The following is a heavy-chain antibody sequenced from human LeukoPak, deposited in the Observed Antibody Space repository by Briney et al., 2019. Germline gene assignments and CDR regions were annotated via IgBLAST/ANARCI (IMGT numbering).Heavy chain of an antibody. Sequence: GGSLRLSCAASGFTFSNHWMHWVRQAPGKGLMWVSRINRGGSRTDYAYSVKGRFTISRDDAKNTLYLQLNSLRAEDTAVYFCARGGSDTAMAHDYWGQGTLVTVSS. D-gene: IGHD5-18*01. J-gene: IGHJ4*02. V-gene: IGHV3-74*01. CDR1: GFTFSNHW. CDR3: ARGGSDTAMAHDY. CDR2: INRGGSRT.